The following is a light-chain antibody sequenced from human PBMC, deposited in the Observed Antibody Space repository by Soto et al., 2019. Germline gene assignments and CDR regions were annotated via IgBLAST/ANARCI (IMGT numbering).Light chain of an antibody. Sequence: DIQMTQSPSSLYASVGDRVTMTCRASHNIGRFLNWYQQKGGNAPKLLIYGTSNLASGVPLRFRGGGSGTDFTLTISTLQPEDFATYYCQQSFSTPLTFGQGTKVDIK. CDR3: QQSFSTPLT. J-gene: IGKJ1*01. CDR2: GTS. V-gene: IGKV1-39*01. CDR1: HNIGRF.